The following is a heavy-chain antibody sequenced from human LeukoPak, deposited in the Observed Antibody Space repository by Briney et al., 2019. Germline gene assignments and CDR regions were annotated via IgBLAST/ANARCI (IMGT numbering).Heavy chain of an antibody. CDR3: ATVKYAYGDPVGWFDP. D-gene: IGHD4-17*01. J-gene: IGHJ5*02. Sequence: ADSLKLSCPASGFPFSASAITSVRQAPRNVLDCVSHILSTGTTYYADSWRGCFTISRDNSKNTLYLLMTRLRADDRAVYYCATVKYAYGDPVGWFDPWGQGTLVTVCS. CDR1: GFPFSASA. V-gene: IGHV3-23*01. CDR2: ILSTGTT.